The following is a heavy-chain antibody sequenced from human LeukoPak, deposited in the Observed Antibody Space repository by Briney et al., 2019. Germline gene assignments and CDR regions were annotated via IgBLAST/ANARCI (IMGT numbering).Heavy chain of an antibody. CDR1: GFTFSSYG. CDR3: ARDGVFLDY. D-gene: IGHD2-8*01. V-gene: IGHV3-33*01. J-gene: IGHJ4*02. Sequence: GGSLRLSCAASGFTFSSYGMHWVRQAPGKGLEWVAVIWSDGSNIYYADSVKGRFTIYRDNSKNTLYLQMNSLRADDTAVYYCARDGVFLDYWGQGTLVTVSS. CDR2: IWSDGSNI.